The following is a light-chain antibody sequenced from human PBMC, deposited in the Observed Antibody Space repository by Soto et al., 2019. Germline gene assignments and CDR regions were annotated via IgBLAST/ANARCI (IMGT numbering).Light chain of an antibody. CDR2: GAS. V-gene: IGKV3-20*01. Sequence: EIVLTQSPGTLSLSPGERATLSCRASQSVSNNYLAWYQQKPGQAPRLLIYGASSRATGIPDRFSGSGSGTDFTLTISKLEPEDFVVYYCQQYGGSPTWTFGQGTKVEIK. J-gene: IGKJ1*01. CDR3: QQYGGSPTWT. CDR1: QSVSNNY.